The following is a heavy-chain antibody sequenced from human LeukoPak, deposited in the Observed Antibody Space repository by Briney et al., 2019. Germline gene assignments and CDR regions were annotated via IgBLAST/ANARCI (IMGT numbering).Heavy chain of an antibody. D-gene: IGHD3-10*01. J-gene: IGHJ5*02. CDR1: GGSFSGYY. V-gene: IGHV4-34*01. Sequence: PSETLSLTCAVYGGSFSGYYWSWIRQPPGKGLEWIEEINHSGSTNYNPSLKSRVTISVDTSKSQFSLKLSSVTAADTAVYYCARGRGWFGELRKRWFDPWGQGTLVTVSS. CDR3: ARGRGWFGELRKRWFDP. CDR2: INHSGST.